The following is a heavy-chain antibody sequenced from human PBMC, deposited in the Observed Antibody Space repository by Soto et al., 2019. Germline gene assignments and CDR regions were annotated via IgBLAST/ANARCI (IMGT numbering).Heavy chain of an antibody. CDR3: ARLRLDYYILTGSRPIYYYYYYGMDV. Sequence: SETLSLTCTVSGGSISSYYWSWILQPPGKGLEWIGYIYYSGSTNYNPSLKSRVTILVDTSKNQFSLKLSSVTAADTAVYYCARLRLDYYILTGSRPIYYYYYYGMDVWGQGTTVTVSS. J-gene: IGHJ6*02. CDR2: IYYSGST. CDR1: GGSISSYY. D-gene: IGHD3-9*01. V-gene: IGHV4-59*01.